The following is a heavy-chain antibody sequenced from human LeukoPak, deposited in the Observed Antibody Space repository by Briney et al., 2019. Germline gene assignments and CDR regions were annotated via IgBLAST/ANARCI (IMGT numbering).Heavy chain of an antibody. CDR2: IYTSGST. CDR3: AREGHPTTGEYRGYYYMDV. D-gene: IGHD3-10*01. CDR1: GGSISSYY. Sequence: PSETLSLTCTVSGGSISSYYWSWIRQPAGKGLEWIGRIYTSGSTNYNPSLKSRVTMSVDTSKNQFSLKLSSVTAADTAVYYCAREGHPTTGEYRGYYYMDVWGEGTTVTISS. J-gene: IGHJ6*03. V-gene: IGHV4-4*07.